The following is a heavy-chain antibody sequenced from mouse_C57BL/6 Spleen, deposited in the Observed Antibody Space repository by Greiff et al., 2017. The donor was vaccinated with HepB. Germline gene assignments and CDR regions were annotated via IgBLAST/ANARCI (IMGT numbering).Heavy chain of an antibody. CDR3: ARGSSLYAMDY. CDR1: GYTFPDYN. Sequence: EVKLVESGPELVKPGASVKMSCKASGYTFPDYNMHWVKQSHGKSLEWIGYINPNNGGTSYNQKFKGKATLTVNKSSSTAYMELRSLTSENSAVYYCARGSSLYAMDYWGQGTSVTVSS. J-gene: IGHJ4*01. CDR2: INPNNGGT. V-gene: IGHV1-22*01. D-gene: IGHD1-1*01.